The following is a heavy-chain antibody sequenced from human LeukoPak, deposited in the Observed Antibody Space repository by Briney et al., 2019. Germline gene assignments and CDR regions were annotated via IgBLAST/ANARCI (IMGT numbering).Heavy chain of an antibody. CDR1: GFTFSSYS. V-gene: IGHV3-48*01. D-gene: IGHD1-26*01. CDR2: ISSSSSSI. J-gene: IGHJ6*03. CDR3: ARAYSETYGLGYYCMDV. Sequence: GGSLRLSCAASGFTFSSYSMNWVRQAPGKGLEWVSYISSSSSSIYYADSVKGRFTISRDNAKNSLYLQMNSLRAEDTAVYYCARAYSETYGLGYYCMDVWGKGTTVTISS.